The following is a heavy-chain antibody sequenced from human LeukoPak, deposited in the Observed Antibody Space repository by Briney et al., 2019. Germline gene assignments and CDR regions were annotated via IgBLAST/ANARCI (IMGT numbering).Heavy chain of an antibody. V-gene: IGHV3-53*01. D-gene: IGHD3-3*01. J-gene: IGHJ3*02. CDR2: LYSGGST. CDR1: GFTVSSNY. Sequence: PGGSLRLSCAASGFTVSSNYMSWVRQAPGKGLEWVSVLYSGGSTYYADSVKGRFTISRDNSKNTLYLQMNSLRAEDTAVYYCARGHSYYDFWSGYLNAFDIWGQGTMVTVSS. CDR3: ARGHSYYDFWSGYLNAFDI.